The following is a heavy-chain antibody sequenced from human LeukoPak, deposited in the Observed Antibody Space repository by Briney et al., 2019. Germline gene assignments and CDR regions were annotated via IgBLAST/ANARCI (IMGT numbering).Heavy chain of an antibody. CDR1: GYTFPSYD. CDR3: ARVYDSSGYYVVY. D-gene: IGHD3-22*01. CDR2: MNPNSGHT. Sequence: ASVNVSCKASGYTFPSYDMNWVRQATGQGREWMGWMNPNSGHTGYAQKFKGRVPMTRNTSISTAYMELSSLRSEDTAVYYCARVYDSSGYYVVYWGQGTLVTVSS. J-gene: IGHJ4*02. V-gene: IGHV1-8*01.